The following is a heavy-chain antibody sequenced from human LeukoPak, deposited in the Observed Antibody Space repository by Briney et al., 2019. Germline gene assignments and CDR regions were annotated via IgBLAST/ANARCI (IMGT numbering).Heavy chain of an antibody. CDR3: ATGYCSGGSCYSPYYFDY. CDR1: GYTLTELS. Sequence: GASVKVSCKVSGYTLTELSMHWVRQAPGKGLAWMGGFDPEDGETIYAQKFQGRVTMTEDTSTDTAYMELSSLRSEDTAVYYCATGYCSGGSCYSPYYFDYWGQGTLVTVSS. J-gene: IGHJ4*02. D-gene: IGHD2-15*01. V-gene: IGHV1-24*01. CDR2: FDPEDGET.